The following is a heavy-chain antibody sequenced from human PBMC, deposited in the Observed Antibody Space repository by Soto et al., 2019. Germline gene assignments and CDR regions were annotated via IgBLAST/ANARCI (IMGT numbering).Heavy chain of an antibody. CDR1: GGSVSSGSYY. CDR3: AGGDYGDYVLGVFDI. CDR2: IYYSGST. D-gene: IGHD4-17*01. Sequence: QVQLQESGPGLVKPSETLSLTCTVSGGSVSSGSYYWSWIRQPPGKGLEWIGYIYYSGSTNYNPSLKSRVTISVDTSKNQFSLKLSSVTAADTAVYYCAGGDYGDYVLGVFDIWGQGTMVTVSS. J-gene: IGHJ3*02. V-gene: IGHV4-61*01.